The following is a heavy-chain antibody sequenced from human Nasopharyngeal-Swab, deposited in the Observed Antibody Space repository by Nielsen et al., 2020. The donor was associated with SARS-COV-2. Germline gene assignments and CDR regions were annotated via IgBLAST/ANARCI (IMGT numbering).Heavy chain of an antibody. CDR3: ARGREAVTTYYYYYGMDV. Sequence: ASVKVSCKASGYTFPSYDINWVRQATGQGLEWMGWMNPNSGNTGYAQKFQGRITMTRNTSISTAYMELSSLRSEDTAVYYCARGREAVTTYYYYYGMDVWGQGATVTVSS. J-gene: IGHJ6*02. D-gene: IGHD4-17*01. CDR2: MNPNSGNT. CDR1: GYTFPSYD. V-gene: IGHV1-8*01.